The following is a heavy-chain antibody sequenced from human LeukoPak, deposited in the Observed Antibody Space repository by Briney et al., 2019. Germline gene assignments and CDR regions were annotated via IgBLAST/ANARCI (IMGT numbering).Heavy chain of an antibody. J-gene: IGHJ4*02. CDR2: ISSTSSFI. Sequence: GGSLRLSCAASGFAFSSYTITWVRQAPGKGLEWVSSISSTSSFIFYADSVKGRFTISRDNAKNSLFLQMNSLRAEDTAVYYCGRGAGQGLGPITSGGAGFLGYLGQGTLVNGS. V-gene: IGHV3-21*01. CDR1: GFAFSSYT. CDR3: GRGAGQGLGPITSGGAGFLGY. D-gene: IGHD1-26*01.